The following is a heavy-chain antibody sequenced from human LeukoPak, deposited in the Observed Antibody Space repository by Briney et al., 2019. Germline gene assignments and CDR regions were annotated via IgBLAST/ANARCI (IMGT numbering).Heavy chain of an antibody. CDR2: IYSSGTT. J-gene: IGHJ4*02. Sequence: NTSETLSLTCSVSGGSIASYYWSWIRQPAGKGLEWIGRIYSSGTTNYNPALQSRVTMSVDTSKNQFSLKLSSVTAADTAVYYCASSTYYYGSGSSIPHYYFDYWGQGTLVTVSS. CDR1: GGSIASYY. V-gene: IGHV4-4*07. CDR3: ASSTYYYGSGSSIPHYYFDY. D-gene: IGHD3-10*01.